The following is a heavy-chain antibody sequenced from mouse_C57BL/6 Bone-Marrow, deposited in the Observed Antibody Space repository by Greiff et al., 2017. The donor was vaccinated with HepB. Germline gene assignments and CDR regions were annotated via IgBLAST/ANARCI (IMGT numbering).Heavy chain of an antibody. CDR3: TTGNYWYFDV. Sequence: EVKVEESGAELVRPGASVKLSCTASGFNIKDDYMHWVKQRPEQGLEWIGWIDPENGDTEYASKFQGKATITADTSSNTAYLQLSSLTSEDTAVYYCTTGNYWYFDVWGTGTTVTVSS. V-gene: IGHV14-4*01. D-gene: IGHD2-1*01. CDR1: GFNIKDDY. CDR2: IDPENGDT. J-gene: IGHJ1*03.